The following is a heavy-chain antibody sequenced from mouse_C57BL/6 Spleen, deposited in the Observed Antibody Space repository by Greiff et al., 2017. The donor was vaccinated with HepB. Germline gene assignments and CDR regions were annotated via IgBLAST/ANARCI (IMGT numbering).Heavy chain of an antibody. CDR2: IHPNSGST. D-gene: IGHD1-1*01. CDR1: GYTFTSYW. Sequence: QVHVKQPGAELVKPGASVKLSCKASGYTFTSYWMHWVKQRPGQGLEWIGMIHPNSGSTNYNEKFKSKATLTVDKSSSTAYMQLSSLTSEDSAVYYCAREGAYYGSQFDYWGQGTTLTVSS. CDR3: AREGAYYGSQFDY. V-gene: IGHV1-64*01. J-gene: IGHJ2*01.